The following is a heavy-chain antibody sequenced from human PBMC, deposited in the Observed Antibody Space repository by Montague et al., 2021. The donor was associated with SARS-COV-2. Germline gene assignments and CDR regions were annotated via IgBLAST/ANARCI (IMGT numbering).Heavy chain of an antibody. CDR3: ASGWTLFD. J-gene: IGHJ4*02. Sequence: CAISGDSVSRTAAAWNWIRQSPSRGLEWLGRTYYRSEWHTDYAVSVECRLAIDADTSKNQFSLQLHSVTPEDSAVYYCASGWTLFDWGQGTLVTVSS. CDR2: TYYRSEWHT. CDR1: GDSVSRTAAA. V-gene: IGHV6-1*01. D-gene: IGHD6-19*01.